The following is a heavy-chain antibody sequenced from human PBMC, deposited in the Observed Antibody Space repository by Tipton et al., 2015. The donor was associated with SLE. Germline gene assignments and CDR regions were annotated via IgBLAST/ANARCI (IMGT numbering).Heavy chain of an antibody. V-gene: IGHV4-4*07. Sequence: TLSLTCTVSGGSVSPYYWNWIRQSPGKGLEWIGRISTSGRPDYNPSLKSRVTMSVDTSKNQFSLTLTSVTAADTAVYYCARVMNDYADYGPLYYDSAMDVWGQGTTGTVSS. CDR1: GGSVSPYY. CDR2: ISTSGRP. D-gene: IGHD4-17*01. CDR3: ARVMNDYADYGPLYYDSAMDV. J-gene: IGHJ6*02.